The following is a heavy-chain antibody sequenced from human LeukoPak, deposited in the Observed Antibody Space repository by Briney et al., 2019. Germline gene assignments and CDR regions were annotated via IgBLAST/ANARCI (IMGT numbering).Heavy chain of an antibody. Sequence: PGRSLRLSCAASGFTFDDYAMHWVRQAPGKGLEWVSGISWNSGSIGYADSVKGRFTISRDNAKNSLYLQMNSLRAEDTALYYCAKGYYMDVWGKGTTVTVSS. V-gene: IGHV3-9*01. J-gene: IGHJ6*03. CDR2: ISWNSGSI. CDR3: AKGYYMDV. CDR1: GFTFDDYA.